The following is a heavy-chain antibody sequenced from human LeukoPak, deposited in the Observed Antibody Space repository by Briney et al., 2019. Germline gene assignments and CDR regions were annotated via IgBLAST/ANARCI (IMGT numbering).Heavy chain of an antibody. CDR3: AKEFLVYALWAYYFDY. CDR1: GFTFSSYG. D-gene: IGHD3-16*01. V-gene: IGHV3-30*02. J-gene: IGHJ4*02. Sequence: PGVSLRLSCAASGFTFSSYGMHWVRQAPGKGLEWVAFIRYDGSNKYYADSVKGRFTISRDNSKNTLYLQMNSLRAEDTAVYYCAKEFLVYALWAYYFDYWGQGTLVTVSS. CDR2: IRYDGSNK.